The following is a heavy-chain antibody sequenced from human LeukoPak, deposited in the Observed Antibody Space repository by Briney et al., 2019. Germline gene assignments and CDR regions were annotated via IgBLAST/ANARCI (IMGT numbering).Heavy chain of an antibody. J-gene: IGHJ5*02. D-gene: IGHD3-3*01. V-gene: IGHV4-28*03. CDR3: ARGRRITIFGVVIIGGNWFDP. Sequence: GWIRQPPGXGLEXIGYIYYSGXTYYNPSLKSRVTISVDTSKNQFSLKLSSVTAADTAVYYCARGRRITIFGVVIIGGNWFDPWGQGTLVTVSS. CDR2: IYYSGXT.